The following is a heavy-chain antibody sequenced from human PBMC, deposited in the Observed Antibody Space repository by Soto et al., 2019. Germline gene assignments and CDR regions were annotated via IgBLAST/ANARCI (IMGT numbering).Heavy chain of an antibody. CDR3: AYSSGYYWFDP. D-gene: IGHD3-22*01. J-gene: IGHJ5*02. V-gene: IGHV4-59*01. CDR1: GGSISSYY. CDR2: IYYSGST. Sequence: SETPSLTCTASGGSISSYYWSWIRQPPGKGLEWIGYIYYSGSTNYNPSLKSRVTISVDTSKNQFSLKLSSVTAADTAVYYCAYSSGYYWFDPWGQGTLVTAPQ.